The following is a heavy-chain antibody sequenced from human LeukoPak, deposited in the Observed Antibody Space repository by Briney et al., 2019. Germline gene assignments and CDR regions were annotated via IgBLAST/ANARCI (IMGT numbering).Heavy chain of an antibody. CDR3: ARGRDPY. Sequence: SETLSLTCAVYGGSFSGYYWTWIRQPPGRGLEWIGEINHSGSTNYNPSLKSRVTISVDTSKSQFSLKLNSVTAADTAMYYCARGRDPYWGQGTLVTVSS. D-gene: IGHD5-24*01. CDR1: GGSFSGYY. CDR2: INHSGST. J-gene: IGHJ4*02. V-gene: IGHV4-34*01.